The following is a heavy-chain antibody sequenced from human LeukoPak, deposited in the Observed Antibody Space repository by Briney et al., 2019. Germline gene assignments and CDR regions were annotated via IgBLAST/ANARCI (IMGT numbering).Heavy chain of an antibody. CDR2: IKQDGSEK. J-gene: IGHJ4*02. Sequence: GGSLRLSCAASGFTFSSYWMSWVRQAPGKGLEWVANIKQDGSEKYYVDSVKGRFTISRDNAKNSLYLQMNSLRVEDTAVYYCAREEDYDSSGYYQDYWGQGTLVTVSS. CDR3: AREEDYDSSGYYQDY. V-gene: IGHV3-7*01. CDR1: GFTFSSYW. D-gene: IGHD3-22*01.